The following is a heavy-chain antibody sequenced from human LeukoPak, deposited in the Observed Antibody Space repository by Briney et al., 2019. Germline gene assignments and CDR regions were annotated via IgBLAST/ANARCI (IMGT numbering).Heavy chain of an antibody. CDR3: ARLSYYFDL. CDR2: INPDGSEK. V-gene: IGHV3-7*01. CDR1: RFTFSDHW. J-gene: IGHJ2*01. Sequence: PGGSLSLSCAASRFTFSDHWMSWDRQAPGKGLEWVARINPDGSEKSYVDSVMGRFTISRDNTKDSLYLQSHSVRAEDTAVYYCARLSYYFDLCGRGTLVTVSS. D-gene: IGHD3-16*02.